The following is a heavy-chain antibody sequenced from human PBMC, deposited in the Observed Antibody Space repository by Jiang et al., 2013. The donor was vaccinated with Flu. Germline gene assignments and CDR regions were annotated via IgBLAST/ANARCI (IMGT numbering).Heavy chain of an antibody. D-gene: IGHD6-25*01. CDR2: IDPRSSYT. V-gene: IGHV5-10-1*01. J-gene: IGHJ4*02. CDR3: ARHALGSSGWHYFDD. Sequence: VQLVESGAEVKKPGESLTLSCKTSGYTFTNYWITWVRQMPGKGLEWMGRIDPRSSYTSYSPSFQGHVTLTVDKSIITAYLQWSSLEASDTAMYYCARHALGSSGWHYFDDWGQGNPGHRLL. CDR1: GYTFTNYW.